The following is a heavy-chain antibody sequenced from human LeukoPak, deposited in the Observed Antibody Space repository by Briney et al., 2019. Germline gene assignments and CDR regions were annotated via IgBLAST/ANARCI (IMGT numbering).Heavy chain of an antibody. Sequence: GGSLRLSCAASGFTFSSYAMSWVRQAPGKGLEWVSGISGRDSTTYYADSVKGRFTISRDNAKNSLYLQMNSLRAEDTAVYYCARAPYYYYDSRSGTRVTGNPDYWGQGTLVTVSS. D-gene: IGHD3-10*01. J-gene: IGHJ4*02. CDR2: ISGRDSTT. CDR1: GFTFSSYA. V-gene: IGHV3-23*01. CDR3: ARAPYYYYDSRSGTRVTGNPDY.